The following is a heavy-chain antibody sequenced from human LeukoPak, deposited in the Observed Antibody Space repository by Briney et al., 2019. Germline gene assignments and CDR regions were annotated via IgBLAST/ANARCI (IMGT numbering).Heavy chain of an antibody. CDR3: ARGTIFGVLDY. CDR1: DGSISSGGYS. V-gene: IGHV4-30-2*01. CDR2: IYHSGST. D-gene: IGHD3-3*01. J-gene: IGHJ4*02. Sequence: PSETLSLTCAVSDGSISSGGYSWSWIRQPPGKGLEWIGYIYHSGSTYYNPSLKSRVTISVDRSKNQFSLKLSSVTAADTAVYYCARGTIFGVLDYWGQGTLVTVSS.